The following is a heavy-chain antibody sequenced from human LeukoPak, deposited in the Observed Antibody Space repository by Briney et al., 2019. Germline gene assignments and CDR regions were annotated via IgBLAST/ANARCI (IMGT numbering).Heavy chain of an antibody. Sequence: GGSLRLSCAASGFTFSSYWMNWARQAPGKGLEWVASINHNGNVNYYVDSVKGRFTISRDNAKNSLYLQMSNLRAEDTAVYYCAKDISLVVAATAGAFDIWGQGTMVTVSS. CDR1: GFTFSSYW. V-gene: IGHV3-7*03. D-gene: IGHD2-15*01. CDR2: INHNGNVN. J-gene: IGHJ3*02. CDR3: AKDISLVVAATAGAFDI.